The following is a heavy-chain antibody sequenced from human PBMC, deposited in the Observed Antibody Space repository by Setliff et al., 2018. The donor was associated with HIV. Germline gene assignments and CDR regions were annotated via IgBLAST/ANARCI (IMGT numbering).Heavy chain of an antibody. J-gene: IGHJ2*01. CDR1: GGSLISGGYY. V-gene: IGHV4-31*02. Sequence: SETLSLTCSVSGGSLISGGYYWSWIRQHPGKGLEWIGYVYYTGKTYYNPSLESRISMSVDTSKNQFSLKLSSVTAADTAVYYCARQGAGIQVRYFDWPWDPWTLDFDIWGRGTLVTVSS. D-gene: IGHD3-9*01. CDR2: VYYTGKT. CDR3: ARQGAGIQVRYFDWPWDPWTLDFDI.